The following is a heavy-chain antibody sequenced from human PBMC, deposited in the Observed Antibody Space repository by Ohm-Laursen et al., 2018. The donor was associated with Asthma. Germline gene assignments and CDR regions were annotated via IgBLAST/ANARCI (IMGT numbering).Heavy chain of an antibody. J-gene: IGHJ4*02. D-gene: IGHD6-19*01. CDR3: ARPSSGWEPPESE. V-gene: IGHV3-30*04. Sequence: RSLRLSCTASGFTFSSYALHWVRQAPGKGLEWVAIISSAETYKNYANSVKGRFTISKDNSKNTLYLQMNSLRAEDTAVYYCARPSSGWEPPESEWGQGTLVTVSS. CDR2: ISSAETYK. CDR1: GFTFSSYA.